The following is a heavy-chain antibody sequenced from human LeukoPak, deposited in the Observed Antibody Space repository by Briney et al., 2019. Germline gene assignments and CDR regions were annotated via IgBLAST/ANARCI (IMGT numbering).Heavy chain of an antibody. CDR1: GGSISSSSYY. Sequence: SETLSLTCTVSGGSISSSSYYWGWIRQPPGKGLEWIGSIYYSGSTYYNPSLKSRVTISVDTSKNQFSLKLSSVTAADTAVYYCARETGTRAFDPWGQGTLVTVSS. CDR3: ARETGTRAFDP. V-gene: IGHV4-39*07. D-gene: IGHD1-1*01. CDR2: IYYSGST. J-gene: IGHJ5*02.